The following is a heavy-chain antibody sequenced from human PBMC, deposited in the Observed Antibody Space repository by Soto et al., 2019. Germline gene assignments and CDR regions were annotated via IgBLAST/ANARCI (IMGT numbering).Heavy chain of an antibody. V-gene: IGHV3-33*01. Sequence: QVQLVESGGGVVQPGRSLRLSCAASGFTFSSYGMHWVRQAPGKGLEWVAVIWYDGSNKYYADSVKGRFTISRDNSKNTLYLQMNSLRAEDTAVYYCARGGAALPFDIWGQGTMVTVSS. CDR1: GFTFSSYG. CDR2: IWYDGSNK. D-gene: IGHD6-25*01. J-gene: IGHJ3*02. CDR3: ARGGAALPFDI.